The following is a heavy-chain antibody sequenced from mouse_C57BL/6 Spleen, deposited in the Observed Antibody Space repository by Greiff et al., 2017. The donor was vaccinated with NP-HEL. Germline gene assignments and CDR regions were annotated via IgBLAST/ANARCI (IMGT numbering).Heavy chain of an antibody. CDR2: ISYDGSN. J-gene: IGHJ2*01. D-gene: IGHD2-2*01. Sequence: VQLKESGPGLVKPSQSLSLTCSVTGYSITSGYYWNWIRQFPGNKLEWMGYISYDGSNNYNPSLKNRISITRDTSKNQFFLKLNSVTTEDTATYYGARKTMVTTGEYYFDYWGQGTTLTVSS. CDR1: GYSITSGYY. V-gene: IGHV3-6*01. CDR3: ARKTMVTTGEYYFDY.